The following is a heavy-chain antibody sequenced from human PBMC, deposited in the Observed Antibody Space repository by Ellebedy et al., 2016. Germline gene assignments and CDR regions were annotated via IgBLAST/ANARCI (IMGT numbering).Heavy chain of an antibody. CDR2: ISGAGDDT. CDR1: GFAFNSFF. CDR3: RQGHYANY. V-gene: IGHV3-23*01. Sequence: GESLKISXAASGFAFNSFFMSWVRQAPGKGLEWVSTISGAGDDTHLADSVKGRFTMSRDIPKNTVYLQMNRLRAEDTAVYYCRQGHYANYWGQGTLVTVSS. J-gene: IGHJ4*02. D-gene: IGHD4-17*01.